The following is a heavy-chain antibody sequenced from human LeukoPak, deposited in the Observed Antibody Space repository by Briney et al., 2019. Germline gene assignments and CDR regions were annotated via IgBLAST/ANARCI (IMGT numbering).Heavy chain of an antibody. CDR2: IYYSGST. CDR1: GGSISSYY. V-gene: IGHV4-59*12. CDR3: ARDENGYVWGSFRA. J-gene: IGHJ5*02. D-gene: IGHD3-16*02. Sequence: SETLSLTCTVSGGSISSYYWSWIRQPPGKGLEWIGNIYYSGSTNYNPSLKSRVTISVDTSKNQLSLKLSSVTAADTAVYYCARDENGYVWGSFRAWGQGTLVTVSS.